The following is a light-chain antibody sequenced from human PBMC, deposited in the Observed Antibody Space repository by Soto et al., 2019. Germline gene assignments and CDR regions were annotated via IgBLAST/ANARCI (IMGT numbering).Light chain of an antibody. CDR1: QSVSRY. V-gene: IGKV3-11*01. CDR3: QQRSNWPRT. CDR2: EAS. J-gene: IGKJ1*01. Sequence: EIVLTQSPATLSLSPGERATLSCRASQSVSRYFAWYQQKPGQAPRLLIHEASNRATGIPARFSGSGSGTDFTLTISSLEPEDFAVYYCQQRSNWPRTFGQGTKVDIK.